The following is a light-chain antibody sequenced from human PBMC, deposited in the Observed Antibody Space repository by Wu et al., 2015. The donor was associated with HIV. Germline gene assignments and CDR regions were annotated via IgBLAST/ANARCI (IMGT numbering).Light chain of an antibody. J-gene: IGKJ2*01. V-gene: IGKV3-20*01. CDR1: QSITSNY. CDR3: QQHVGSPYT. Sequence: EIVLTQSPGTLSLSLGERATLSCRASQSITSNYLAWYQQKPGQAPRLLIYGASSRATGIPDRFSGSGSETDFTLTITRLEPEDFAVYYCQQHVGSPYTFGQGTNLEIK. CDR2: GAS.